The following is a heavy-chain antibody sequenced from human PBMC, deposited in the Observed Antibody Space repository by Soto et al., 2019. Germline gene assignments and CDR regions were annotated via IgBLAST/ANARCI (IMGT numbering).Heavy chain of an antibody. Sequence: QVQLVESGGGVVQPGRSLRLSCAASGFTFSSYGMHWVRQAPGKGLEWVALISYDGSNKYYADSVKSRFTISRDNSKNTLYLQMNSLRTEDTAVYYCAKDLGNGGRGAFDIWGQGTMVTVSS. CDR3: AKDLGNGGRGAFDI. CDR1: GFTFSSYG. J-gene: IGHJ3*02. V-gene: IGHV3-30*18. CDR2: ISYDGSNK. D-gene: IGHD7-27*01.